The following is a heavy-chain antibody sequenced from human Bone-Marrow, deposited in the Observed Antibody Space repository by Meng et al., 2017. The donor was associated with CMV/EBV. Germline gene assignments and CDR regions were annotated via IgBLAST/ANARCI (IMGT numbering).Heavy chain of an antibody. CDR3: ARGPKYYDFWSGYPIYYYYGMDV. CDR2: ISAYNGNT. CDR1: GYTFTSYG. Sequence: DSVKVSCKASGYTFTSYGISWVRQAPGQGLEWMGWISAYNGNTNYAQKLQGRVTMTTDTSTSTAYMELSSLRSEDTAVYYCARGPKYYDFWSGYPIYYYYGMDVWGQGTAVTVSS. V-gene: IGHV1-18*01. D-gene: IGHD3-3*01. J-gene: IGHJ6*02.